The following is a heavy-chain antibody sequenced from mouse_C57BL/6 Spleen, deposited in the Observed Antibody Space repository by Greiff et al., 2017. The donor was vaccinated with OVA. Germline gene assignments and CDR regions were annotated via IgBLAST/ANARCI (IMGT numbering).Heavy chain of an antibody. CDR3: ASQIYYDYDGFAY. CDR1: GYTFTDYY. J-gene: IGHJ3*01. CDR2: INPNNGGT. D-gene: IGHD2-4*01. Sequence: VQLQQSGPELVKPGASVKISCKASGYTFTDYYMNWVKQSHGKSLEWIGDINPNNGGTSYNQKFKGKATLTVDKSSSTAYMELRSLTSEDSAVYYCASQIYYDYDGFAYWGQGTLVTVSA. V-gene: IGHV1-26*01.